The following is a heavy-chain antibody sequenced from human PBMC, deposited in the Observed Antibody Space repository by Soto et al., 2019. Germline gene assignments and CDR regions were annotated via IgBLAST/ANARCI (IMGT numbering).Heavy chain of an antibody. CDR2: IIPIFGTA. J-gene: IGHJ5*02. CDR1: GGTFSSYA. V-gene: IGHV1-69*06. CDR3: AREAWGSSRSQENWFDP. Sequence: GASVKVSCKASGGTFSSYAISWLRQAPGQGLEWMGGIIPIFGTANYAQKFQGRVTITADKSTSTAYMELSSLRSEDTAVYYCAREAWGSSRSQENWFDPWGQGTLVTVSS. D-gene: IGHD6-6*01.